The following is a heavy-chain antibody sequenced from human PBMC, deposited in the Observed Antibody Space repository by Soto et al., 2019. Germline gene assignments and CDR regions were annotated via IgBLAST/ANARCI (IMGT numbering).Heavy chain of an antibody. CDR3: VKWGDDSKYFHH. J-gene: IGHJ1*01. CDR2: INGGGGRT. Sequence: GGSLRLSCAASEFIFSKSSMMWVRQAPGAGLEWVSGINGGGGRTFYADSVKGRFTISRDNLKYTLFMQMNSLKAEDTAIYYCVKWGDDSKYFHHWGQGTLVTVSS. CDR1: EFIFSKSS. D-gene: IGHD2-21*02. V-gene: IGHV3-23*01.